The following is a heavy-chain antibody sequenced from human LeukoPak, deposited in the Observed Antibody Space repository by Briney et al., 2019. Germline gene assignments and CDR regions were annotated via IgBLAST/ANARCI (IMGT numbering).Heavy chain of an antibody. Sequence: GGSLRLSCAASGFTFCSYAMSWVPQAPGKGLEWVSALSGSGISTYYTDSVKDRFTISRDNTNNTLYLQMNSLRAEDTAVYYSAKDVVVGTATYFDYWGQGTLVTVSS. CDR1: GFTFCSYA. D-gene: IGHD2-21*02. CDR3: AKDVVVGTATYFDY. J-gene: IGHJ4*02. V-gene: IGHV3-23*01. CDR2: LSGSGIST.